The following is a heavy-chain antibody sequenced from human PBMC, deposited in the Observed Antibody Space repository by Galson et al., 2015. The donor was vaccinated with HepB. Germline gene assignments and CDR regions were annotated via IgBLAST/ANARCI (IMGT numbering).Heavy chain of an antibody. D-gene: IGHD4-23*01. CDR2: INPNSGGT. CDR3: ARGRGTVVTLLFYFDY. CDR1: GYTFTGYY. Sequence: SVKVSCKASGYTFTGYYMHWVRQAPGQGLEWMGWINPNSGGTNYAQKFQGRVTMTRDTSISTAYMELSRLRSDDTAVYYCARGRGTVVTLLFYFDYWGQGTLVTVSS. J-gene: IGHJ4*02. V-gene: IGHV1-2*02.